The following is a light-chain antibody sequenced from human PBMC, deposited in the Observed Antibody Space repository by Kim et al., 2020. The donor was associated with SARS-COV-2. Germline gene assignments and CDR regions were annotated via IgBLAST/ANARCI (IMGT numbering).Light chain of an antibody. CDR1: SSDVGSYNL. J-gene: IGLJ1*01. V-gene: IGLV2-23*02. Sequence: QSALTQPASVSGSPGQSITISCTGTSSDVGSYNLVSWYQQRPGKAPKLMIYEVTKRPSGVSNRLSGSKSGNTASLTISGLQAEDEADYYCCSSVDSSTSYVFGTGTKVTVL. CDR2: EVT. CDR3: CSSVDSSTSYV.